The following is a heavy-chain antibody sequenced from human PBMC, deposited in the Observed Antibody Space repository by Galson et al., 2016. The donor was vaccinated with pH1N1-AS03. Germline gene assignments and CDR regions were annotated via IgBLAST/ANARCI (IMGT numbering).Heavy chain of an antibody. J-gene: IGHJ6*02. CDR2: ISSGATAM. CDR1: GFTFSDYY. Sequence: SLRLSCAASGFTFSDYYMSWIRQAPGKGLEWVSRISSGATAMYYAESVKGRFTVSRANAKNSLYLQMNSLRAEDTAVYYCARGWGPGTNGLDIWGQGTKVTVS. D-gene: IGHD7-27*01. V-gene: IGHV3-11*01. CDR3: ARGWGPGTNGLDI.